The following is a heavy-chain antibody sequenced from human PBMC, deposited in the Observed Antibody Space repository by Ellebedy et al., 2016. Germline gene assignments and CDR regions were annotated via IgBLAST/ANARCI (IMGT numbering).Heavy chain of an antibody. CDR1: GYTFTGYY. CDR2: INPNSGGT. V-gene: IGHV1-2*04. D-gene: IGHD2-15*01. Sequence: ASVKVSCKASGYTFTGYYMHWVRQAPGQGLEWMGWINPNSGGTNYAQKFQGWVTMTRDTSISTAYMELSRLRSDDTAVYYCAIPSPHCSGGSCRGNDAFDIWGQGTMVTVSS. CDR3: AIPSPHCSGGSCRGNDAFDI. J-gene: IGHJ3*02.